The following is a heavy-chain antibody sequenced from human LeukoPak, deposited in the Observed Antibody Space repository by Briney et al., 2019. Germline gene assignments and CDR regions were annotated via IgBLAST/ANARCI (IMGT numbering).Heavy chain of an antibody. D-gene: IGHD6-6*01. CDR3: ASGRLSIAVRRFDY. J-gene: IGHJ4*02. CDR1: GFTFSDYY. CDR2: ISSSGSTI. Sequence: GGSLRLSCAASGFTFSDYYMSWIRQAPGKGLEWVSYISSSGSTIYYADSVKGRLTISRDNAKNSLYLQMNSLRAEDTAVYYCASGRLSIAVRRFDYWGQGTLVTVSS. V-gene: IGHV3-11*04.